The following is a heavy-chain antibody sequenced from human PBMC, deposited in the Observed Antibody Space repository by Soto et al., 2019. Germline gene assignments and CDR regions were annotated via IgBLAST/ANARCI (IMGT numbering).Heavy chain of an antibody. CDR2: IRSKAYGGTT. CDR1: GFTFGDYA. D-gene: IGHD3-9*01. J-gene: IGHJ6*02. Sequence: GGSLRLPCTASGFTFGDYAMSWVRQAPGKGLEWVGFIRSKAYGGTTEYAASVKGRFTISRDDSKSIAYLQMNSLKTEDTAVYYCTRDLTYDILTVDVYYYYGMDVWGQGTTVTVSS. CDR3: TRDLTYDILTVDVYYYYGMDV. V-gene: IGHV3-49*04.